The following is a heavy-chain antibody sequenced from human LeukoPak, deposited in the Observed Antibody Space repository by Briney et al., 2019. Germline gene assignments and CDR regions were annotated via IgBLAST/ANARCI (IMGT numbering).Heavy chain of an antibody. J-gene: IGHJ4*02. D-gene: IGHD6-6*01. CDR1: GGSISSGNYY. CDR3: ARNIPARPQDY. V-gene: IGHV4-61*02. CDR2: IYTSGST. Sequence: SQALSLTCTVSGGSISSGNYYWSWIRQPAGKGLEWIGRIYTSGSTNYNPSLKSRVTISVDTSKNQFSLKLSSVTAADTAVYYCARNIPARPQDYWGQGTLVTVSS.